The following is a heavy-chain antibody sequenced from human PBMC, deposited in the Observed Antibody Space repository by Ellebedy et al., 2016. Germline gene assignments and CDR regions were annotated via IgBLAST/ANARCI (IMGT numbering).Heavy chain of an antibody. J-gene: IGHJ4*02. D-gene: IGHD5-12*01. CDR3: ARDLRGYSGYDPSAFDY. CDR1: GTSFTSFW. CDR2: IKQDGSEK. V-gene: IGHV3-7*01. Sequence: GGSLRLSCTASGTSFTSFWMNWIRQAPGKGLEWVANIKQDGSEKYYVDSVKGRFTISRDNAKNSLYLQMNSLRAEDTAVYYCARDLRGYSGYDPSAFDYWGQGTLVTVSS.